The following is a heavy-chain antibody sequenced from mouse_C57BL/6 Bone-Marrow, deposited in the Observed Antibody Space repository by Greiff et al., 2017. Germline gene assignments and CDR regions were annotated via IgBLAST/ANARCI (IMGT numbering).Heavy chain of an antibody. V-gene: IGHV1-81*01. CDR2: FYPRSGNT. CDR3: ARGYYYSRYFDD. D-gene: IGHD1-1*01. J-gene: IGHJ1*03. Sequence: VQLVESGAELARPGASVKLSCKASGSTFTSYGISWVKQRTGQGLEWMGEFYPRSGNTYYNAKFKGKATLTADKSSSTAYMELTSLTSEDSAVYFCARGYYYSRYFDDWGTGTTLTVSS. CDR1: GSTFTSYG.